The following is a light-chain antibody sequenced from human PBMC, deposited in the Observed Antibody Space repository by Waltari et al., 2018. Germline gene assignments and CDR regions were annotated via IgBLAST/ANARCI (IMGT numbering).Light chain of an antibody. Sequence: QLVLTQSPSASASLGASVRLTCTLDSGHSSNIIAWHQQQPEKGPRYLMKVNSDGGHSKGDGIPVLFSGSGAGAERYLTISSVQSEDEADYYCQTGGHGTWVFGGGTKLTVL. CDR3: QTGGHGTWV. CDR1: SGHSSNI. J-gene: IGLJ3*02. V-gene: IGLV4-69*01. CDR2: VNSDGGH.